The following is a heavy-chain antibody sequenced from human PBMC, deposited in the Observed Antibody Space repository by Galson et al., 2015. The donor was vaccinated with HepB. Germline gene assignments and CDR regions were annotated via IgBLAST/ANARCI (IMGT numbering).Heavy chain of an antibody. CDR2: IVVGSGNT. V-gene: IGHV1-58*01. J-gene: IGHJ3*02. CDR3: AAAAWAHAFDI. CDR1: GFTFTSSA. Sequence: SVKVSCKASGFTFTSSAVQWVRQARGQRLEWIGWIVVGSGNTNYAQKFQERVTITRDMSTSTAYMELSSLRSEDTAAYYCAAAAWAHAFDIWGQGTMVTVSS.